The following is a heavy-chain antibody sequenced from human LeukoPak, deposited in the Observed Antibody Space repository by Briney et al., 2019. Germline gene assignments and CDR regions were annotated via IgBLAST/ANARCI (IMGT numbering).Heavy chain of an antibody. D-gene: IGHD1-26*01. Sequence: GGSLRLSCAASGFTFSSYSMNWVRQAPGKGLEWVSSISSSSSYIYYADSVKGRFTISRDNAKNSLYLQMNSLRAEDTAVYYCARPSSQGRTHSGSLGWGQGTLATVSS. CDR1: GFTFSSYS. J-gene: IGHJ4*02. V-gene: IGHV3-21*01. CDR3: ARPSSQGRTHSGSLG. CDR2: ISSSSSYI.